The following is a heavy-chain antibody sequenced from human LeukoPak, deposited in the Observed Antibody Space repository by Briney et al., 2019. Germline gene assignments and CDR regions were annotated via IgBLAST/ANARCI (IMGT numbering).Heavy chain of an antibody. Sequence: GGSLRLSCTASGFTFSSYSMSWVRQAPGKGLEWISYIRGTSSTIHYADSVKGRFTISRDNAKNSLYLQMNSLRDEDTAVYYCAKAISGSYSNFDYWGQGTLVTVPS. D-gene: IGHD1-26*01. CDR1: GFTFSSYS. V-gene: IGHV3-48*02. J-gene: IGHJ4*02. CDR3: AKAISGSYSNFDY. CDR2: IRGTSSTI.